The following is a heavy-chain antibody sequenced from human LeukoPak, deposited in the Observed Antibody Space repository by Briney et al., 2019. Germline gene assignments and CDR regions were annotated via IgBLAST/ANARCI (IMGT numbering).Heavy chain of an antibody. CDR2: IYYSGST. D-gene: IGHD3-3*01. V-gene: IGHV4-59*01. CDR3: ARGPYDFWSGYYDY. Sequence: SETLSLTCTVSGGSISSYYWSWIRQPPGKGLEWIGYIYYSGSTNYNPSLKSRVTISVDTSKNQFSLKLSSVTAADTAVYYCARGPYDFWSGYYDYWGQGTLVTVSS. CDR1: GGSISSYY. J-gene: IGHJ4*02.